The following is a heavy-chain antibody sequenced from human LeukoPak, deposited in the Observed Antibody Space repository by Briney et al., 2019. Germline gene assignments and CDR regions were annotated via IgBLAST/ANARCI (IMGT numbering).Heavy chain of an antibody. J-gene: IGHJ4*02. D-gene: IGHD3-22*01. CDR3: ARSYYDSSGGYYFDY. CDR1: GFPFRSYS. CDR2: TSSSSYI. Sequence: GGSLELSFAASGFPFRSYSMNWVRPAPGKGLGWGSSTSSSSYIYDADSMKGRFTISRDNAKNSLNLQMNSLRAEDTAVYYCARSYYDSSGGYYFDYWGQGTLVTVSS. V-gene: IGHV3-21*01.